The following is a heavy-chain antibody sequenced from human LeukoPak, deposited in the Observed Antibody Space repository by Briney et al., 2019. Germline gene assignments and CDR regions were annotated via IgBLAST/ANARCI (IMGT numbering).Heavy chain of an antibody. D-gene: IGHD6-13*01. V-gene: IGHV3-23*01. CDR3: AKRAGETAAGPFDP. CDR1: GFSFSNYA. J-gene: IGHJ5*02. Sequence: GGSLRLSCAASGFSFSNYAMTWVRQAPGKGLEWVSTISSGDDITYYADSVKGRFTIYRDNPKNTLYLQINSLRAEDTAIYYCAKRAGETAAGPFDPWGQGTLVTVSS. CDR2: ISSGDDIT.